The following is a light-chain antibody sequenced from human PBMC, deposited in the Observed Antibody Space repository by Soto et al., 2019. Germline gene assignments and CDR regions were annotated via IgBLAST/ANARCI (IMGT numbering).Light chain of an antibody. V-gene: IGLV1-44*01. CDR3: APWDDSLSGVV. Sequence: QSVLTQPPSASGTPGQRVTISCSGSSSNIGSNTVNWYQQLPGTAPKLIIYSNNQRPSGVPDRFSGSKSGTSASLAISGLQSEDEADYYCAPWDDSLSGVVFGGGTKLTVL. J-gene: IGLJ2*01. CDR1: SSNIGSNT. CDR2: SNN.